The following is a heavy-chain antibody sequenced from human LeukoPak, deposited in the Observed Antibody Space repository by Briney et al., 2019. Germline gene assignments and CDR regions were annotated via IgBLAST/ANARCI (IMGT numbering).Heavy chain of an antibody. V-gene: IGHV1-8*01. CDR3: AAELYSGTYGRCCSFAF. D-gene: IGHD1-26*01. CDR2: MNPNSGNT. J-gene: IGHJ4*02. Sequence: ASVKVSCKASGYTFTSYDINWVRQATGQGLEWMGWMNPNSGNTGYVQKFQGRVTMTRNTSISTAYMELSSLRSEDTAVYYCAAELYSGTYGRCCSFAFWGQGTPVTVSS. CDR1: GYTFTSYD.